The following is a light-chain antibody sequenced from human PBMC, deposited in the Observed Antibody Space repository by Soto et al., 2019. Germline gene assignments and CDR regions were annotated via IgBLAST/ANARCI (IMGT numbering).Light chain of an antibody. CDR1: QNIYSN. CDR3: QQYHNLWS. CDR2: RAS. Sequence: DIVMTQSPATVSVSPGDRVTLSFRASQNIYSNLGWYQQRPGQAPRLIIYRASARATGIPARFSGSGSGTEFTLTISSLQSEDFAVYYCQQYHNLWSFGRGTKVDIK. J-gene: IGKJ1*01. V-gene: IGKV3-15*01.